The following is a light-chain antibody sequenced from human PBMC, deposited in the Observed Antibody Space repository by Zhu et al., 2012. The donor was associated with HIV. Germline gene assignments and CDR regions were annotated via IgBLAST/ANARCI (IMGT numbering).Light chain of an antibody. V-gene: IGKV1-27*01. Sequence: DTQMTQSPSSLSASVGDRITITCRASQGISIYLAWYQQKPGKVPHLLVYGASNLQSGVPSRFSASGSGTDFTLTISSLQPEDVATYYCQKYNSAPLTFGGGTKVEIK. CDR1: QGISIY. CDR2: GAS. J-gene: IGKJ4*01. CDR3: QKYNSAPLT.